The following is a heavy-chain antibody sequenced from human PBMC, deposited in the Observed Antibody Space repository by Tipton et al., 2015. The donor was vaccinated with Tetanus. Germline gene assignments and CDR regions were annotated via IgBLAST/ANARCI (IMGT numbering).Heavy chain of an antibody. CDR3: ARGVTDGYNRRFDG. J-gene: IGHJ4*02. D-gene: IGHD5-24*01. Sequence: LRLSCTVSRGPISSYYWSWIRQPAGKGLEWIVHITNGNPAYTHSLKSRLTLSVDTSKNEFSLKLRSVTAADTAVYYCARGVTDGYNRRFDGWGQGTLVAVS. CDR1: RGPISSYY. CDR2: ITNGNP. V-gene: IGHV4-4*07.